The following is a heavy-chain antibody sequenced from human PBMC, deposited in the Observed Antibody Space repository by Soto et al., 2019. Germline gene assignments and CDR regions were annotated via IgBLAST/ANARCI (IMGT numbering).Heavy chain of an antibody. V-gene: IGHV1-69*13. J-gene: IGHJ4*02. Sequence: GASVKVSCKASGVTFSSYAISWVRQPPGQGLEWMGGIIPSFGTANYAQKFQGRVTITADESTSTAYMELSSLRSEDTAGYYCARWGLDTDYFDFDFWGQGTLVTVSS. CDR1: GVTFSSYA. D-gene: IGHD3-22*01. CDR2: IIPSFGTA. CDR3: ARWGLDTDYFDFDF.